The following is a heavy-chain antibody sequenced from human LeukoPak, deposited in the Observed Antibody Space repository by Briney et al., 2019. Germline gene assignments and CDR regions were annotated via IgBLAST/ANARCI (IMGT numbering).Heavy chain of an antibody. V-gene: IGHV5-51*01. J-gene: IGHJ3*02. Sequence: GESLKISCKGSGYRFTDYWIGWVRQMPGKGLEWMGIIYPGDSDTRYSPSFQGQVTNSADKSISTAYLQWSSLKASDTAMYYCARHETGYCSGGSCSEDAFDIWGQGTMVTVSS. CDR1: GYRFTDYW. CDR3: ARHETGYCSGGSCSEDAFDI. CDR2: IYPGDSDT. D-gene: IGHD2-15*01.